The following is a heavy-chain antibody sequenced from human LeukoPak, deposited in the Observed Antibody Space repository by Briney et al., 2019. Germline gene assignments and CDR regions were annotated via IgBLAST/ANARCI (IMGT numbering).Heavy chain of an antibody. CDR3: AKDRSIGTYYTLDH. J-gene: IGHJ4*02. CDR1: GFTFTNYA. V-gene: IGHV3-23*01. CDR2: ISASGIMT. D-gene: IGHD1-26*01. Sequence: QSGGSLRLSCAASGFTFTNYAMTWVRQAPGKGLEWVSSISASGIMTYYADSVKGRFTVSRDNSKNSLYLQMSSLTAADTAVYYCAKDRSIGTYYTLDHWGQGTLVTVSS.